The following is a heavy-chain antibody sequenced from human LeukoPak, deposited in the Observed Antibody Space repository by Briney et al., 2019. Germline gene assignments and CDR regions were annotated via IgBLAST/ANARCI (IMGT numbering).Heavy chain of an antibody. Sequence: SETLSLTCIVPGGSISTYYWSWIRQPAGKGLEWIGRIYTSGSTNYNPSLKSRVTMSVDTSKNQFSLKLSSVTAADTAVYYCARVSLVRGAPDYYFDYWGQGTLVTVSS. CDR1: GGSISTYY. V-gene: IGHV4-4*07. CDR2: IYTSGST. CDR3: ARVSLVRGAPDYYFDY. J-gene: IGHJ4*02. D-gene: IGHD3-10*01.